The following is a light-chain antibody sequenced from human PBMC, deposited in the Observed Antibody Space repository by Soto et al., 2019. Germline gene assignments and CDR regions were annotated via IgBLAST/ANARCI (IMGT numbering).Light chain of an antibody. CDR2: EVT. CDR1: SSDVGGYNY. Sequence: QSVLTQPPSASGSPGQSVTISCTGTSSDVGGYNYVSWYQQPPGKAPKLMIYEVTERPSGVPDRFSGSKSGNTASLTVSGLQAEDEADYYCSSYAGSNTVVFGGGTKLTVL. J-gene: IGLJ2*01. V-gene: IGLV2-8*01. CDR3: SSYAGSNTVV.